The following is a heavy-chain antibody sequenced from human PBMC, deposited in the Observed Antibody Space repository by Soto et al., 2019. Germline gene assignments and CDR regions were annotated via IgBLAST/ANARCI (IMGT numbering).Heavy chain of an antibody. Sequence: ASVKVSCKVSGYTLTELSMHWVRQAPGKGLEWKGGFDPEDGETIYAQKFQGRVNMTEDTSTDTAYMELSSLRSEDTAVYYCATDLYSSGWYGYWGQGTLVTVSS. V-gene: IGHV1-24*01. CDR3: ATDLYSSGWYGY. D-gene: IGHD6-19*01. CDR2: FDPEDGET. CDR1: GYTLTELS. J-gene: IGHJ4*02.